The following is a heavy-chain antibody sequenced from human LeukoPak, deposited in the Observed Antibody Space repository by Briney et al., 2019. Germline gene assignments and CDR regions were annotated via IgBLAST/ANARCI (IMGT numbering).Heavy chain of an antibody. Sequence: SVKVSCKASGGTFSSYAISWVRQAPGLGLEWMGRIIPILGIANYAQKFQGRVTITADKSTSTAYMELSSLRSEDTAVYYCARGIVVVPAALDYWGQGTLVTVSS. J-gene: IGHJ4*02. CDR3: ARGIVVVPAALDY. D-gene: IGHD2-2*01. CDR2: IIPILGIA. V-gene: IGHV1-69*04. CDR1: GGTFSSYA.